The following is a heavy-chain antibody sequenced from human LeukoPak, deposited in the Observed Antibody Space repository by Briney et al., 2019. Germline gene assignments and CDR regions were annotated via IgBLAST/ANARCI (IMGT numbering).Heavy chain of an antibody. D-gene: IGHD4-17*01. CDR3: ARACCDYV. Sequence: GGSLRLSCAASGFTFSSYAMHWVRQAPGKGLEGEAVISYDGSNKYYADSVKGRFTISRDNSKNTLYLQMNSLRAEDTAVYYCARACCDYVWGQGTLVTVSS. CDR2: ISYDGSNK. CDR1: GFTFSSYA. J-gene: IGHJ4*02. V-gene: IGHV3-30-3*01.